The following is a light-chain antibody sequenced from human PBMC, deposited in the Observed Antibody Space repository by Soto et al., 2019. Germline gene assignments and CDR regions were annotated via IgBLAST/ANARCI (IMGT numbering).Light chain of an antibody. CDR1: QSVSSSY. V-gene: IGKV3-20*01. Sequence: EIVLTQSPGTLSLSPGERATLSCRASQSVSSSYLAWYQQKPGQPPRLLIFNASSRTTGIPDRFSGSGSGSDFTLTISSLEPEDFALYYCYQYSRSPPSWTFGRGTKVEIK. CDR3: YQYSRSPPSWT. J-gene: IGKJ1*01. CDR2: NAS.